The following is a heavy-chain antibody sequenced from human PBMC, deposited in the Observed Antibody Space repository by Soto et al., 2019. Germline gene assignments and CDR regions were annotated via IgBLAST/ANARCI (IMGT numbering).Heavy chain of an antibody. D-gene: IGHD6-6*01. J-gene: IGHJ4*02. V-gene: IGHV4-4*02. CDR3: ARDAPLDYSASSPNYFDY. CDR2: FYQGGST. Sequence: SETLSLTCAVSGASISSSSWWSWVRQPPGKGLEWIGDFYQGGSTNYNPSLKSRVSISVDKSKNQFSLKLSSVTAADTAVYYCARDAPLDYSASSPNYFDYWGQGTLVTVSS. CDR1: GASISSSSW.